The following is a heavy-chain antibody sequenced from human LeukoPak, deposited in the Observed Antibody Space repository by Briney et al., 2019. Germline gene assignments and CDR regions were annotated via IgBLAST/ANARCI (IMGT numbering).Heavy chain of an antibody. CDR3: AKDPRDHSYGWSWRYFDY. J-gene: IGHJ4*02. CDR1: GFIFSNAW. Sequence: GGSLRLSCAASGFIFSNAWMSWVRQAPGKGLEWVSSISSSSTYIYYADSVKGRFTISRDNAKNSLYLQMNSLRAEDTAVYYCAKDPRDHSYGWSWRYFDYWGQGTLVTVSS. D-gene: IGHD5-18*01. CDR2: ISSSSTYI. V-gene: IGHV3-21*01.